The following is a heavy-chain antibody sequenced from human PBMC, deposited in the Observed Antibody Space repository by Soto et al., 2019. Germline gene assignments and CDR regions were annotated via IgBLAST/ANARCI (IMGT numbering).Heavy chain of an antibody. D-gene: IGHD3-22*01. J-gene: IGHJ3*02. Sequence: GGSLRLSCAASGFTFSSYSMNWVRQAPGKGLEWVSSISSSSSYIYYADSVKGRFTISRDNAKNSLYLQMNSLRAEDTAVYYCARDDSSGYYYGAFEIWGQGTMVTVSS. V-gene: IGHV3-21*01. CDR2: ISSSSSYI. CDR3: ARDDSSGYYYGAFEI. CDR1: GFTFSSYS.